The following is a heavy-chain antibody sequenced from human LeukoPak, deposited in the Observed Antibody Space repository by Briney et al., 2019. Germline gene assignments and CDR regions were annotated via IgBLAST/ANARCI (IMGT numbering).Heavy chain of an antibody. Sequence: QPGGSLRLSCAASGFTFSNYAMSWVRQAPGKGLEWVSTISGFDPGTYYADSVGGRITISRDNSKNTLFLRMNSLRAEDTAVYFCAKGLRLLDSWRQGTLVSVSS. V-gene: IGHV3-23*01. CDR1: GFTFSNYA. D-gene: IGHD3-16*01. CDR2: ISGFDPGT. CDR3: AKGLRLLDS. J-gene: IGHJ4*02.